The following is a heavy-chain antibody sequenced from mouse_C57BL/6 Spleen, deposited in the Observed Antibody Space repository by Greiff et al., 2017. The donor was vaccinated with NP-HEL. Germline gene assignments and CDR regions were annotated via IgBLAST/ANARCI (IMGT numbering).Heavy chain of an antibody. V-gene: IGHV1-39*01. CDR3: ARANWDPYFTRDY. D-gene: IGHD4-1*01. CDR2: INPNYGTT. CDR1: GYSFTDYN. J-gene: IGHJ4*01. Sequence: VQLKESGPELVKPGASVKISCKASGYSFTDYNMNWVKPSNGKSLEWIGVINPNYGTTSYNQKFKGKATLTVDQSSSTAYMQLNSLTSEDSAVYYCARANWDPYFTRDYWGQGTSVTVSS.